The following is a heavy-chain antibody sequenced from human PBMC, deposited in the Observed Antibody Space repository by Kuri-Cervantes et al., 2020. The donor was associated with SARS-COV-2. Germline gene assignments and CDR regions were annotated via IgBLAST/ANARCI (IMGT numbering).Heavy chain of an antibody. V-gene: IGHV3-48*03. CDR2: ISSRSGTI. Sequence: GGSLRLSCVPSEITFSNYEMNWFRQAPGKGLEWISYISSRSGTIHYGDSVKGRFTISRDNAKNSLFLQMNSLGPEDTALYYCVLGGRSTMIGAGPSDDWGQGTLVTVSS. D-gene: IGHD3-22*01. CDR3: VLGGRSTMIGAGPSDD. J-gene: IGHJ4*02. CDR1: EITFSNYE.